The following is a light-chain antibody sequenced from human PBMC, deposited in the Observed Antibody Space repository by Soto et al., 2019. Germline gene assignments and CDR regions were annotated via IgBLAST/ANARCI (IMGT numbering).Light chain of an antibody. CDR2: EVS. V-gene: IGLV2-23*02. CDR3: CSYAGSSTQV. CDR1: RSDVGSYNL. J-gene: IGLJ1*01. Sequence: QSVVSQPASVCGSPGPSITISCTGTRSDVGSYNLVSWYQQHPGKAPKLMIYEVSKRPSGVSNRFSGSKSGNTASLTISGLQAEDEADYYCCSYAGSSTQVFGTGTKVTVL.